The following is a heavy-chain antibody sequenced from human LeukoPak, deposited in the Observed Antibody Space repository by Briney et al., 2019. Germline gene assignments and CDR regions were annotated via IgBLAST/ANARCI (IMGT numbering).Heavy chain of an antibody. CDR1: GGFITSRRNY. CDR3: ARHPKDFDN. CDR2: IYYSGST. V-gene: IGHV4-39*01. J-gene: IGHJ4*02. Sequence: PSETLPLTCTFSGGFITSRRNYWGCLRQPPGEVLEWIESIYYSGSTYYNPSLESRVTISVATSKNQFSLKLNSVTAADTAVYYCARHPKDFDNWGQGTLVTVSS.